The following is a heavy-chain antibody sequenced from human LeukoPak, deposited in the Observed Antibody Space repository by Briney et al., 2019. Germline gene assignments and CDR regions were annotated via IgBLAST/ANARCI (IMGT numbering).Heavy chain of an antibody. V-gene: IGHV3-74*01. CDR3: ARAPYYYEYYYYGMDV. D-gene: IGHD3-22*01. CDR2: INSDGSST. J-gene: IGHJ6*02. CDR1: GFTFSSYW. Sequence: GGSLRLSCAASGFTFSSYWMHWVRQAPGKGLVWVSRINSDGSSTSYADSVKGRFTISRDSAKNTLYLQMNSLRAEDTAVYYCARAPYYYEYYYYGMDVWGQGTTVTVSS.